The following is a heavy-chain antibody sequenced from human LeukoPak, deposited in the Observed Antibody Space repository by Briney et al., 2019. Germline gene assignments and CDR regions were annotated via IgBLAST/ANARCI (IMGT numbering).Heavy chain of an antibody. Sequence: ASVKVSCKASGYTFTDYYIHWVRQAPGQGLEWMGIFNPSGGITNYAQKVEGRVTMTRDTSTSTVYMELSSLRSEDTAVYYCARDPIGYCNINTCLGFDYWGQGTLVTVSS. CDR3: ARDPIGYCNINTCLGFDY. CDR2: FNPSGGIT. J-gene: IGHJ4*02. D-gene: IGHD2/OR15-2a*01. V-gene: IGHV1-46*01. CDR1: GYTFTDYY.